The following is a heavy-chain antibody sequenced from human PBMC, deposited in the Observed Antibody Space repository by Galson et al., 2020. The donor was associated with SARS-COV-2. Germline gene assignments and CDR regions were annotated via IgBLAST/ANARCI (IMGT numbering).Heavy chain of an antibody. J-gene: IGHJ4*02. Sequence: GGSLRLSCAASGFTFSNYEMNWVRQAPGKGLEWVSYISSSGRTIHYADSVKGRFTISRDNAKSSQSLQMNSLRAEDTAVYYCARLDAYGPGYWGQGTLVTVSS. CDR1: GFTFSNYE. D-gene: IGHD2-21*01. CDR3: ARLDAYGPGY. CDR2: ISSSGRTI. V-gene: IGHV3-48*03.